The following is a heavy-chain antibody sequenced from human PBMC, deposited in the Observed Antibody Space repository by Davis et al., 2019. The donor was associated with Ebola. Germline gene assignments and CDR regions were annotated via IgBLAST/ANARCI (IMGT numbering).Heavy chain of an antibody. V-gene: IGHV3-23*01. CDR1: GFTFSSYA. CDR2: ISGSGGST. J-gene: IGHJ6*02. D-gene: IGHD6-19*01. CDR3: AKDKAGRVAVVADV. Sequence: PGRSLKISCAASGFTFSSYAMSWVRQAPGKGLEWVSAISGSGGSTYYTDSVKGRFTISRDNSKNTLYLQMNSLRAEDTAVYYCAKDKAGRVAVVADVWGQGTTVTVSS.